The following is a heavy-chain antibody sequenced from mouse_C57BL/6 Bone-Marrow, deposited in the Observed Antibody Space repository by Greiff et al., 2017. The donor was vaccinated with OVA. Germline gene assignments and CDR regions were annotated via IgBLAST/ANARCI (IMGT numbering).Heavy chain of an antibody. CDR3: ARPKWSCYFDY. D-gene: IGHD1-1*02. Sequence: EVKLVESGTVLVRPGASVKMSCKTSGYTFTSYWMHWVKQRPGQGLEWIGAIYPGNSDTSYNQKFKGKAKLTAVTSASTTYMELSRLTTEYSAVYYYARPKWSCYFDYWGQGTTLTVSS. V-gene: IGHV1-5*01. CDR1: GYTFTSYW. CDR2: IYPGNSDT. J-gene: IGHJ2*01.